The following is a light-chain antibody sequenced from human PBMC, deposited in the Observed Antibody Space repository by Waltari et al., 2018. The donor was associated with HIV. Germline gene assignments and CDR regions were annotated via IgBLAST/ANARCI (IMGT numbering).Light chain of an antibody. J-gene: IGLJ3*02. CDR1: ALPKQY. Sequence: SYELTQPPSVSVSPGQTARITCSGDALPKQYAYWYQQKPGQAPVLVIYKDSERPSGIPERLSGSSTGTTVTLTISGVQAEDEADYYCQSADSSVWVFGGGTKLTVL. CDR3: QSADSSVWV. CDR2: KDS. V-gene: IGLV3-25*03.